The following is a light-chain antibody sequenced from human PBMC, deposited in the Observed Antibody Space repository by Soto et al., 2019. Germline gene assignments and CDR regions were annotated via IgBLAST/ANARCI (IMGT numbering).Light chain of an antibody. CDR1: RSISRSE. CDR2: DAS. CDR3: QQYDNWPRP. Sequence: IVLTQSPGTVSLSPVESATLSCRASRSISRSELARYQRKPGQAPRLLIYDASNRANGIPARFSGSGSGTEFTLTISSLQSEDFAVYYCQQYDNWPRPFGQGTKV. V-gene: IGKV3D-15*01. J-gene: IGKJ1*01.